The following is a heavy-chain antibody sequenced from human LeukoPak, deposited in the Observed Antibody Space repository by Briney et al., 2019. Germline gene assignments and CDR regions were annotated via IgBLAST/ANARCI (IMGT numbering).Heavy chain of an antibody. V-gene: IGHV3-15*01. CDR2: IKSKTDAGTT. D-gene: IGHD2-2*01. CDR3: ARWYCSSTNCHSYYYGMDV. CDR1: GFTFNNAW. J-gene: IGHJ6*02. Sequence: GGSLRLSCAASGFTFNNAWMSWVRQAPGKGLEWVGRIKSKTDAGTTDYAAPVKGRFTISRDNAKNSLYLQMNSLRAEDTAVYYCARWYCSSTNCHSYYYGMDVWGQGTTVTVSS.